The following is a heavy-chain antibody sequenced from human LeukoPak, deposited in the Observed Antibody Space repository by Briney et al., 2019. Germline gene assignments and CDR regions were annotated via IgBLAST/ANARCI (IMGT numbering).Heavy chain of an antibody. CDR3: ARDRLIGGGRYYNY. CDR1: GFTFSSYW. V-gene: IGHV3-7*01. Sequence: GGSLRLSCAASGFTFSSYWMTWVRQAPGKGLEWVANIIQDGSEKNYVDSVKGRFTISRDDAKNSLYLQMNSLRAEDTAVHFCARDRLIGGGRYYNYWGQGTLVTVSS. CDR2: IIQDGSEK. J-gene: IGHJ4*02. D-gene: IGHD1-26*01.